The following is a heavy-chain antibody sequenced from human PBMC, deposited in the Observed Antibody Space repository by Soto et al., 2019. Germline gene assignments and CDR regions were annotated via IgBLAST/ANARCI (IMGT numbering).Heavy chain of an antibody. V-gene: IGHV4-59*08. CDR1: GGSISNYY. D-gene: IGHD2-15*01. CDR2: ISYSGST. Sequence: SETLSLTCTVSGGSISNYYWGWIRRPPGKGLEWIGYISYSGSTNYSPSLKSRVTISVDTSKNQFSLKLSSVTAADTAVYYCARRRCSGGTCYSDYWGQGTLVTVSS. CDR3: ARRRCSGGTCYSDY. J-gene: IGHJ4*02.